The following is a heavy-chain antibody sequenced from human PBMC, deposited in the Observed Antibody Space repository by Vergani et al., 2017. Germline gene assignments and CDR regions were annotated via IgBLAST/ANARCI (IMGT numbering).Heavy chain of an antibody. V-gene: IGHV3-23*01. CDR1: GFTFSSYA. J-gene: IGHJ4*02. CDR2: ISGSGGST. CDR3: AKGSSGWYDSFYFDY. D-gene: IGHD6-19*01. Sequence: EVQLLESGGGLVQPGGSLRLSCAASGFTFSSYAMSWVRQAPGKGLEWVSAISGSGGSTYYADSVKGRFTISRDNSKNKLYLQMNSLRAEDTAVYYCAKGSSGWYDSFYFDYWGQGTLVTVSS.